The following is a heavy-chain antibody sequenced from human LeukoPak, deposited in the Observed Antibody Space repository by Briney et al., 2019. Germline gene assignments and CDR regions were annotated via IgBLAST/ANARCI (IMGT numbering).Heavy chain of an antibody. CDR1: RFTFSSYG. J-gene: IGHJ5*02. V-gene: IGHV3-15*01. CDR3: TTDGGLLLWFGEFET. Sequence: GRSLRLSCAASRFTFSSYGLHWVCQARGKGLEWVGRIKSKTDGGTTDYAVPVKGRFTISRDDSKNTLYLQMNSLKTEDTAVYYCTTDGGLLLWFGEFETWGQGALVTVSS. CDR2: IKSKTDGGTT. D-gene: IGHD3-10*01.